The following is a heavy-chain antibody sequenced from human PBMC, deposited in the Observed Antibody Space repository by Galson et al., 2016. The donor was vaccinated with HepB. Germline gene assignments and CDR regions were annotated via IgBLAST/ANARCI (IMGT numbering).Heavy chain of an antibody. CDR1: GFTFSTFA. V-gene: IGHV3-30*04. J-gene: IGHJ4*02. CDR2: ISNDGTNT. CDR3: ARGAPVTTYFDY. D-gene: IGHD4-17*01. Sequence: SLRLSCAASGFTFSTFAMNWVRQAPGKGLEWVAVISNDGTNTYDADSVKGRFTISRDNSKNTLYLQMNSLRAEDTAVYFCARGAPVTTYFDYWGQGTLVTVSS.